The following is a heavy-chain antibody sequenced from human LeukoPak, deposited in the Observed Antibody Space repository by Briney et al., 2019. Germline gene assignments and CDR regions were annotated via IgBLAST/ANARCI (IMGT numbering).Heavy chain of an antibody. Sequence: QPGRSLRLSCAASGFTFSTYSMSWVRRAPGNWLEWDSSLSGSGHATYHAESVKGRFNMSRDNSENMVYLQMISLRAEDTAVYYCAKGGPQLYYDSSGYYFLDCWGQGTLVTVSS. CDR1: GFTFSTYS. CDR2: LSGSGHAT. J-gene: IGHJ4*02. V-gene: IGHV3-23*01. CDR3: AKGGPQLYYDSSGYYFLDC. D-gene: IGHD3-22*01.